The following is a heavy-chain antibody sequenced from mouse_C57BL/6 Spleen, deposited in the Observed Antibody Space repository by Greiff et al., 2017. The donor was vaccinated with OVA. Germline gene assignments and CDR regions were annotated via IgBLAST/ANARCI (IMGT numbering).Heavy chain of an antibody. J-gene: IGHJ2*01. CDR2: INPNNGGT. CDR1: GYTFTDYY. CDR3: ARTFYDGYYVDY. D-gene: IGHD2-3*01. Sequence: VQLQQSGPELVKPGASVKISCKASGYTFTDYYMNWVQQSHGKSLEWIGDINPNNGGTSYNQKFKGKATLTVDKSSSTAYMELRSLTSEDSAVYYCARTFYDGYYVDYWGQGTTLTVSS. V-gene: IGHV1-26*01.